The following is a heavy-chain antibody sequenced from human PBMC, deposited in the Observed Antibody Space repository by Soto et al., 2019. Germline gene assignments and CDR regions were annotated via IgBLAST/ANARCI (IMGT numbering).Heavy chain of an antibody. Sequence: PSETLSLTCTVSGGSISSSIYYCGWIRQPAGKGLELIGSIYYSGSTYYNPSLKSRVTISVDTSKNKFSLKLSSVTAADTAVYYCARRAGNCGDYDYWGQGTMVTVSS. V-gene: IGHV4-39*01. CDR3: ARRAGNCGDYDY. D-gene: IGHD4-17*01. J-gene: IGHJ4*02. CDR2: IYYSGST. CDR1: GGSISSSIYY.